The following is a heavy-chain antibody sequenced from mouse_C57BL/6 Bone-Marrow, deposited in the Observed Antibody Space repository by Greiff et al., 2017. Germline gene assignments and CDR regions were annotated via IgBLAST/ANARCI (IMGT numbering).Heavy chain of an antibody. Sequence: QVQLQQPGAELVMPGASVKLSCKASGYTFTSYWMPWVKQRPGQGLEWIGEIDPSDSYTNYNQKFKGKSTLTVDKSSSTAYMQLSSLTSEDSAVYDCAREGPYCWYFDVWGTGTTVTVAS. J-gene: IGHJ1*03. CDR1: GYTFTSYW. V-gene: IGHV1-69*01. CDR3: AREGPYCWYFDV. CDR2: IDPSDSYT. D-gene: IGHD2-10*01.